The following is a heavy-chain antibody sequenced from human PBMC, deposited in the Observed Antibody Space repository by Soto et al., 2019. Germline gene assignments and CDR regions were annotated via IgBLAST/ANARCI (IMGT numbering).Heavy chain of an antibody. Sequence: EVQLVESGGGLAQPGGSLRLSCAASGFTFSTYSMNWVRQAPGKGLEWVSYISYTSSTIYYADSVKGRFTISRDNAKKSLFLQMNSLRDEDTAVYYCARDNGLEGPFDPWGQGTLVIVSS. CDR3: ARDNGLEGPFDP. CDR2: ISYTSSTI. V-gene: IGHV3-48*02. J-gene: IGHJ5*02. D-gene: IGHD1-1*01. CDR1: GFTFSTYS.